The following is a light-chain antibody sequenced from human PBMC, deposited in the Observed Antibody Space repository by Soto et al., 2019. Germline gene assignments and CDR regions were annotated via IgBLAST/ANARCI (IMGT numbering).Light chain of an antibody. V-gene: IGKV3-15*01. CDR1: QSVSNN. CDR3: QQYNDWPPIT. CDR2: YAS. J-gene: IGKJ5*01. Sequence: EIMMTQSPATLSVSPGESATLSCRASQSVSNNLAWYQHKPGQVPRLLIYYASTRATGIPARFSGSGSGTDFTLTIGSLQSEDFALYYCQQYNDWPPITFGQGTRLEIK.